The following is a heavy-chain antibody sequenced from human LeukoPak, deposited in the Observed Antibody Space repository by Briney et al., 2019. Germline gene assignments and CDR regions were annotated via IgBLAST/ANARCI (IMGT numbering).Heavy chain of an antibody. V-gene: IGHV3-30-3*01. CDR3: AKASSNYFYYFEY. CDR2: ISYDGSTK. Sequence: PGGSLRLSCAASGFTFNTYAMHWVRQAPGKGLEWVAVISYDGSTKYYADSVKGRFTISRDNSKNTVYLQTNTLRDEDTAVYYCAKASSNYFYYFEYWGQGTLVTVSS. D-gene: IGHD2/OR15-2a*01. J-gene: IGHJ4*02. CDR1: GFTFNTYA.